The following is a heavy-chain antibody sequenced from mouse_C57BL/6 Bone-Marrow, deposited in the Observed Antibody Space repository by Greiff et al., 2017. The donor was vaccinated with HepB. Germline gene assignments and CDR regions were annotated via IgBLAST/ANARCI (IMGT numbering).Heavy chain of an antibody. J-gene: IGHJ3*01. CDR2: ISDGGSYT. V-gene: IGHV5-4*03. CDR3: ARGPYYSNFAWFAY. Sequence: EVKVVESGGGLVKPGGSLKLSCAASGFTFSSYAMSWVRQTPEKRLEWVATISDGGSYTYYPDNVKGRFTISRDNAKNNLYLQMSQLKSEDTAMYYCARGPYYSNFAWFAYWGQGTLVTVSA. CDR1: GFTFSSYA. D-gene: IGHD2-5*01.